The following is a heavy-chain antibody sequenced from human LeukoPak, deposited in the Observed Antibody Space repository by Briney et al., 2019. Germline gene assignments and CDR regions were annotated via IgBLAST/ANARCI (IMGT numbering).Heavy chain of an antibody. CDR3: ARGNYDFWSGTTNYYFDY. V-gene: IGHV4-31*03. Sequence: PSETLSLTCTVSGGSISSGGYYWCWLRQHPGKGLEWIGYIYYSGSTYYNPSLKSRVTISVDKSKNQFSLKLSSVTAADTAVYYCARGNYDFWSGTTNYYFDYWGQGTLVTVSS. CDR1: GGSISSGGYY. D-gene: IGHD3-3*01. J-gene: IGHJ4*02. CDR2: IYYSGST.